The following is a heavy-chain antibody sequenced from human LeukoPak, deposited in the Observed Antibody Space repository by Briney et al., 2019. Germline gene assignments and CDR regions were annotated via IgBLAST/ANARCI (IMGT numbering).Heavy chain of an antibody. CDR3: ARNGGSYSFDY. CDR2: MYYRGST. J-gene: IGHJ4*02. D-gene: IGHD1-26*01. CDR1: GGSITSYY. Sequence: SETLSLTCTVSGGSITSYYWSWIRQPPGKGLEWIGYMYYRGSTNYNPSLKSRVTILVDTSKNQFSLKLSSVTAADTAVYYCARNGGSYSFDYWGQGTLVTVS. V-gene: IGHV4-59*01.